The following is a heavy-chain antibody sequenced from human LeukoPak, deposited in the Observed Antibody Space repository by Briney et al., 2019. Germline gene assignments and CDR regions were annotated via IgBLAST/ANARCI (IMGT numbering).Heavy chain of an antibody. CDR3: ARGGAFDM. CDR1: GFTFSSYA. J-gene: IGHJ3*02. CDR2: ISGSGGST. Sequence: GGSLRLSCAASGFTFSSYAMSWVRQAPGKGLEWVSAISGSGGSTYYADSVKGRFTTSRDNSKNTVYLQMNSLRTEDTAMYYCARGGAFDMWGQGTMVTVSS. V-gene: IGHV3-23*01. D-gene: IGHD3-10*01.